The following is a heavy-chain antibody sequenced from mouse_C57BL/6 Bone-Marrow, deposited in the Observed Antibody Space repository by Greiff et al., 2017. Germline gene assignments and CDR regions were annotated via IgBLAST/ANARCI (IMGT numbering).Heavy chain of an antibody. CDR2: IRGGGST. V-gene: IGHV2-9*01. D-gene: IGHD2-1*01. CDR1: GFSLTSYG. Sequence: VKLVESGPGLVAPSQSLSISCTVSGFSLTSYGVDWVRQPPGKGLEWLGVIRGGGSTNYYSALMSSLSISKDNSKSQVFLLMNSQPTDDTAVCYCAVLYCGNYFFAYWGQGTLVTVSA. CDR3: AVLYCGNYFFAY. J-gene: IGHJ3*01.